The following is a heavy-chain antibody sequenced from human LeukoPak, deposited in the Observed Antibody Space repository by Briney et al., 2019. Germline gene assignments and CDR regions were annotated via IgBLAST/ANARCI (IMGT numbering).Heavy chain of an antibody. CDR2: INSDGSEG. CDR1: GVTFSGLW. CDR3: ANPKLD. Sequence: PXGSLRLSCAVSGVTFSGLWMSWCRQGQGKGLEWVASINSDGSEGYYADVVKGRFTISRVNAKNSLYLQINSLRAEDTAVYYCANPKLDWGQGTLVTVSS. V-gene: IGHV3-7*03. J-gene: IGHJ4*02.